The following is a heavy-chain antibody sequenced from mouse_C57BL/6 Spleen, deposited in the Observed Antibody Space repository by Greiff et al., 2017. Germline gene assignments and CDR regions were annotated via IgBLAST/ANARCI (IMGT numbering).Heavy chain of an antibody. Sequence: EVKLVEYEGGLVQPGSSMKLSCTASGFTFSDYYMAWVRQVPEKGLEWVANINYDGSSTYYLDSLKSRFIISRDNAKNILYLQMSSLKSEDTATYYCARVPRRYGSSHWYFDVWGTGTTVTVSS. D-gene: IGHD1-1*01. CDR3: ARVPRRYGSSHWYFDV. CDR1: GFTFSDYY. CDR2: INYDGSST. J-gene: IGHJ1*03. V-gene: IGHV5-16*01.